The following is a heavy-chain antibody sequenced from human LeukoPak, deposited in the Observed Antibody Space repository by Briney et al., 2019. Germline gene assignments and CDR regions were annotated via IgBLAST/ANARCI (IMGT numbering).Heavy chain of an antibody. CDR2: ISYDGGNK. CDR3: AKGRQQWWTFDALDI. D-gene: IGHD5-18*01. Sequence: GRSLTLSCAASGFTFSSYGMHWVRQAPGKGLEWVGLISYDGGNKYYADSVKGRFTISRDNSKHTLYLQMNRLIPDDTAVYYCAKGRQQWWTFDALDIWGQGTMVTVSS. J-gene: IGHJ3*02. CDR1: GFTFSSYG. V-gene: IGHV3-30*18.